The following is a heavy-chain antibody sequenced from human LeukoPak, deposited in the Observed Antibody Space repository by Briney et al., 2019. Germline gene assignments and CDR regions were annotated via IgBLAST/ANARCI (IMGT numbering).Heavy chain of an antibody. J-gene: IGHJ6*02. CDR3: ARDQSLLWWSRNAYYYYGMDV. D-gene: IGHD2-21*01. V-gene: IGHV4-31*03. CDR1: GGSISSGGYY. Sequence: PSETLSLTCTVSGGSISSGGYYWSWIRQHPGKGLEWIGYIYYSGSTYYNPSLKSRVTISVDTSKNQFSLKLSSVTAADTAVYYCARDQSLLWWSRNAYYYYGMDVWGQGTTVTVSS. CDR2: IYYSGST.